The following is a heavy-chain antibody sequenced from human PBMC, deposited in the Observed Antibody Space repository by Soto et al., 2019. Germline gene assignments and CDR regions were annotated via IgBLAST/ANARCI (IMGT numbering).Heavy chain of an antibody. J-gene: IGHJ6*02. CDR2: IWYDGSNK. V-gene: IGHV3-33*01. D-gene: IGHD3-3*01. Sequence: GGSLRLSCAASGFTFSSYGMHWVRQAPGKGLEWVAVIWYDGSNKYYADSVKGRFTISRDNSKNTLYLQMNSLRAEDTAVYYCAREDSTYYDFWSGYYGMDVWGQGTTVTVSS. CDR3: AREDSTYYDFWSGYYGMDV. CDR1: GFTFSSYG.